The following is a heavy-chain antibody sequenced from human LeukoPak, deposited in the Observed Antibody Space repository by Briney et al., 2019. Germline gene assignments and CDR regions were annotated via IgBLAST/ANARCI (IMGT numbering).Heavy chain of an antibody. CDR1: GFTFSSYA. J-gene: IGHJ4*02. V-gene: IGHV3-23*01. Sequence: PGGSLRLSCAASGFTFSSYAMSWVRQAPGKGLEWVSAISGSGGSTYYADAVKGRFTISRDNSKNTLYLQMNSLRAEDTAVYYCAKDFFTGYQLLTFDYWGQGTLVTVSS. D-gene: IGHD2-2*01. CDR2: ISGSGGST. CDR3: AKDFFTGYQLLTFDY.